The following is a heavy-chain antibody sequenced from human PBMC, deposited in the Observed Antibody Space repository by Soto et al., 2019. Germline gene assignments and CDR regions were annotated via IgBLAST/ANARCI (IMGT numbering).Heavy chain of an antibody. CDR2: TSSGGNT. V-gene: IGHV3-23*01. D-gene: IGHD1-1*01. CDR3: TGNTQYNTQYNPSLKSRVTIYVDTSKNQFSLKLSSVTAADAAVYYCGRVIFDPLNSVSSCRCAFDI. CDR1: GFPFNTYA. Sequence: GASLRLSCEASGFPFNTYAMTWFRQLPGMGLEWVSTTSSGGNTDFAASVRGRFSVSRDKSKNTPYLQMNNLKAADAAIFFCTGNTQYNTQYNPSLKSRVTIYVDTSKNQFSLKLSSVTAADAAVYYCGRVIFDPLNSVSSCRCAFDIWGQGTMVTVSS. J-gene: IGHJ3*02.